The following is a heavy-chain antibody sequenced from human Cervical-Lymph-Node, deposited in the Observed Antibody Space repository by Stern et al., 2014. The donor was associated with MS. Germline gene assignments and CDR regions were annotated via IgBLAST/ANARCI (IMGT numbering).Heavy chain of an antibody. Sequence: VQLVESGPGLVKPSETLSLTCTVSGGSISSYYWSWIRQPPGKGLEWLGSLYSSGNTKYNTSIKRLVTINVDTSKKQSAVDMSSVSAADTAVYYCAGGGDCSSTSCYLQGASYFDYWGQGTLVTVSS. D-gene: IGHD2-2*01. CDR3: AGGGDCSSTSCYLQGASYFDY. CDR1: GGSISSYY. CDR2: LYSSGNT. V-gene: IGHV4-59*01. J-gene: IGHJ4*02.